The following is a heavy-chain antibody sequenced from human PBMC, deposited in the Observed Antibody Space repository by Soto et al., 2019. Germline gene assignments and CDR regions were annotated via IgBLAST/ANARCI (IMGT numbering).Heavy chain of an antibody. J-gene: IGHJ4*02. V-gene: IGHV3-30-3*01. CDR3: ARTYSSSWLFDY. Sequence: QVQLVESGGGVVQPGRSLRLSCAASGFTFSSYAMHWVRQAPGKGLEWVAVISYDGSNKYYADSVKGRFTISRDNSKNTLYLQMNSLRAEDTAVYYCARTYSSSWLFDYWGQGTLVTVSS. CDR1: GFTFSSYA. CDR2: ISYDGSNK. D-gene: IGHD6-13*01.